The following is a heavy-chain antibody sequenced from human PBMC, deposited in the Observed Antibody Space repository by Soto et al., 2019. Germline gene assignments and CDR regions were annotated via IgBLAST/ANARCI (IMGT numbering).Heavy chain of an antibody. Sequence: QVQLVESGGGEVQPGRSLTISCAASGFTFSTYGMHWVRQTPGKGLEWVAVISYDGTNKFYSDSVKGRFTISRDNFKNTLTLQMNSLRADDTAVYSCAKDLQSYGDCDYYCYGMDVWGLGTRVTVSS. CDR2: ISYDGTNK. J-gene: IGHJ6*02. D-gene: IGHD2-21*02. CDR1: GFTFSTYG. CDR3: AKDLQSYGDCDYYCYGMDV. V-gene: IGHV3-30*18.